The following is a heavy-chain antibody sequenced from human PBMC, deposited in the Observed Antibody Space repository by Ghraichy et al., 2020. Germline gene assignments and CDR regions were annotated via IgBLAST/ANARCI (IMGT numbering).Heavy chain of an antibody. Sequence: SVKVSCKASGGTFSSYAISWVRQAPGQGLEWMGGIIPIFGTANYAQKFQGRVTITADESTSTAYMELSSLRSEDTAVYYCARDDSSSSALDLYDYYGMDVWGQGTTVTVSS. CDR2: IIPIFGTA. V-gene: IGHV1-69*13. D-gene: IGHD6-6*01. J-gene: IGHJ6*02. CDR3: ARDDSSSSALDLYDYYGMDV. CDR1: GGTFSSYA.